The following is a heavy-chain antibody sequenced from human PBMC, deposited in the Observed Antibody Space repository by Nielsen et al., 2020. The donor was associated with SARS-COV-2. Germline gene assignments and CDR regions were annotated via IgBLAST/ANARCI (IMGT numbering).Heavy chain of an antibody. J-gene: IGHJ4*02. Sequence: SETLSLTCTVSGGSISSGGYYWTWIRQHPGKDLEWIGYIYSTGDTYYNPSLNSRVTMSADTPKNQFSLNLSSVTAADTAIYFCARESGGRKLDSWGQGTLVTVSS. CDR1: GGSISSGGYY. V-gene: IGHV4-31*03. CDR3: ARESGGRKLDS. CDR2: IYSTGDT. D-gene: IGHD3-16*01.